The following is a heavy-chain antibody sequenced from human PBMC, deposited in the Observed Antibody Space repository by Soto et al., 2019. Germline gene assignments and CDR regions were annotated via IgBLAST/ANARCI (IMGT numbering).Heavy chain of an antibody. V-gene: IGHV5-51*01. J-gene: IGHJ4*02. CDR2: IYPGDADT. Sequence: GESLKISYKGSGYSFTSYWIGWVRQMPGKGLEWMGIIYPGDADTRYSPSLQGQVTISADTTISTAYQQWRTLQASHTAMYYCASRVYSGYDYYFDYWGQGTFVTVSS. CDR1: GYSFTSYW. D-gene: IGHD5-12*01. CDR3: ASRVYSGYDYYFDY.